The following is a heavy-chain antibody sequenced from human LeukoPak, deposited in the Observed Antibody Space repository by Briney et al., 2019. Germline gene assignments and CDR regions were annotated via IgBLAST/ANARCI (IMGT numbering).Heavy chain of an antibody. Sequence: GGSLRLSCATSGFIFSSYAMSWVRQAPGRGLEWVSSISGSGGSIYYADSVKGRFTISRDNSKNTLYLPMNSLRAEDTAVYYCAKYQTNIVVVPAASNYFDYWGQGTLVTVSS. CDR2: ISGSGGSI. V-gene: IGHV3-23*01. D-gene: IGHD2-2*01. J-gene: IGHJ4*02. CDR1: GFIFSSYA. CDR3: AKYQTNIVVVPAASNYFDY.